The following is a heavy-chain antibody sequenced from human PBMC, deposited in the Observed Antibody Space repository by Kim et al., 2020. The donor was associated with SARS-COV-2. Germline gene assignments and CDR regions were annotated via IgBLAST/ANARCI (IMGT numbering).Heavy chain of an antibody. CDR3: AAGGSDYGGNSADY. D-gene: IGHD4-17*01. CDR2: IVVGSGNT. CDR1: GFTFTSSA. V-gene: IGHV1-58*02. J-gene: IGHJ4*02. Sequence: SVKVSCNASGFTFTSSAMQWVRQARGQRLEWIGWIVVGSGNTNYAQKFQERVTITRDMSTSTAYMELSSLRSEDTAVYYCAAGGSDYGGNSADYWGQGTLVTVSS.